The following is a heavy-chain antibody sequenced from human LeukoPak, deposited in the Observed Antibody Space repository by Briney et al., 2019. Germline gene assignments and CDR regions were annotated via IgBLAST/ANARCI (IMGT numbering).Heavy chain of an antibody. CDR2: INPNSGGT. J-gene: IGHJ4*02. V-gene: IGHV1-2*02. CDR1: GYTFTGYY. CDR3: ARIYGSGSYYVDY. Sequence: ASAKVSCKASGYTFTGYYMHWVRQAPGQGLEWMGWINPNSGGTNYAQKFQGRVTMTGDTSISTAYMELSRLRSDDTAVYYCARIYGSGSYYVDYWGQGTLVTVSS. D-gene: IGHD3-10*01.